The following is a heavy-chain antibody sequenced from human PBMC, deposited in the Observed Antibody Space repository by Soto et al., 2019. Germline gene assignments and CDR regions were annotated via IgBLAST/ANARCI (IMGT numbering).Heavy chain of an antibody. J-gene: IGHJ4*02. Sequence: PSETLSLTCTVSGGSISSYYWSWIRQPPGKGLEWIGYIYYSGSTNYNPSLKSRVTISVDTSKNQFSLKLSSVTAADTAVYYCASDRGHYDILTGYRPPLFDYWGQGTLVTVPS. V-gene: IGHV4-59*01. CDR2: IYYSGST. D-gene: IGHD3-9*01. CDR3: ASDRGHYDILTGYRPPLFDY. CDR1: GGSISSYY.